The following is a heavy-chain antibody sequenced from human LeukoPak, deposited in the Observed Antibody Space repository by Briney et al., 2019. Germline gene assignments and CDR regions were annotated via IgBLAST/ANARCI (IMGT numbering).Heavy chain of an antibody. CDR2: INPNSGGT. V-gene: IGHV1-2*06. Sequence: ASVRVSCKASGYTFTGYYMHWVRQAPGQGLEWMGRINPNSGGTNYAQKLQGRVTMTRDTSISTAYMELSRLRSDDTAVYYCARGTLGGWLQLNYWGQGTLVTVSS. CDR1: GYTFTGYY. CDR3: ARGTLGGWLQLNY. J-gene: IGHJ4*02. D-gene: IGHD5-24*01.